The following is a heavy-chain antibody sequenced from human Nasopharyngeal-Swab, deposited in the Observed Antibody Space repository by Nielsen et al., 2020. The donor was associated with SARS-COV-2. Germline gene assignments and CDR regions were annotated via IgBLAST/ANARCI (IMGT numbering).Heavy chain of an antibody. CDR3: ASYLGYCSGGSCYSLFDY. J-gene: IGHJ4*02. Sequence: PGKGLEWIGYIYYNGSTYYNPSLKSRVNISPDMSKNQFSLKLSSVTAADTAVYYCASYLGYCSGGSCYSLFDYWGQGTLVTVSS. D-gene: IGHD2-15*01. CDR2: IYYNGST. V-gene: IGHV4-31*02.